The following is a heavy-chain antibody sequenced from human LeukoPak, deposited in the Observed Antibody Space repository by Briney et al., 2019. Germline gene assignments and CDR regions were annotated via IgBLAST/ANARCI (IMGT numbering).Heavy chain of an antibody. V-gene: IGHV4-59*01. J-gene: IGHJ6*02. D-gene: IGHD6-19*01. Sequence: SETLSLTCTVSGGSISSYYWSWIRQPPGKGLEWIGYIYYSGSTNYNPSLKSRVTISVDTSKNQFSLKLSSVTAADTAAYYCARVNSGLEYYYYGMDVWGQGTTVTVSS. CDR3: ARVNSGLEYYYYGMDV. CDR1: GGSISSYY. CDR2: IYYSGST.